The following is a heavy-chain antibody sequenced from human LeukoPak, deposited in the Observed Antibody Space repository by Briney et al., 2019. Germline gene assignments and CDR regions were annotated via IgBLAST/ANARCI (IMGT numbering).Heavy chain of an antibody. CDR2: IYSGGST. CDR3: ARGSPTDY. CDR1: GLSLTSYS. J-gene: IGHJ4*02. Sequence: AGGSLRLSCAASGLSLTSYSMSWVRQAPGKGLEWVSVIYSGGSTYYADSVKGRFTISRDNSKNTLYLQMNSLRAEDTAVYYCARGSPTDYWGQGTLVTVSS. V-gene: IGHV3-66*02.